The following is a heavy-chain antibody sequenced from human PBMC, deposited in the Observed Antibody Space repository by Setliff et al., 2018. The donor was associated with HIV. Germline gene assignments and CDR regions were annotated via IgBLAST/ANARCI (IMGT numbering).Heavy chain of an antibody. J-gene: IGHJ3*02. CDR1: RDSINGHW. D-gene: IGHD2-8*01. V-gene: IGHV4-59*11. CDR3: ARYKCINFAGVGFDI. CDR2: IHYSGIT. Sequence: SETLSLTCTVSRDSINGHWWSWIRQPPGKGLEWTGSIHYSGITHYNPSLKSRLTMSVDTSKNQVSLKLTSVTAADTAVYYCARYKCINFAGVGFDIWGQGTVVTVSS.